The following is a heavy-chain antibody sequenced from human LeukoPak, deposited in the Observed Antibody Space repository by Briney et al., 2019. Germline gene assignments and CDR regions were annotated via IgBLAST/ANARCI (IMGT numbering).Heavy chain of an antibody. V-gene: IGHV3-30*18. Sequence: GGSLRLSCAASGFAFSSYGIHWVRQAPGKALEWVAVISYDGSNKYYADSVKGRFTISRDNSKNTLYLQMNSLRAEDTAVYYCAKGAKHFDYWGQGTLVTVSS. CDR2: ISYDGSNK. CDR1: GFAFSSYG. CDR3: AKGAKHFDY. D-gene: IGHD2-21*01. J-gene: IGHJ4*02.